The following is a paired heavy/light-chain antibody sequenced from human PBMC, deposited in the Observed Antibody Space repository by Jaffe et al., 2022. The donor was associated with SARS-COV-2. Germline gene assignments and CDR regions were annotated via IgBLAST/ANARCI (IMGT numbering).Heavy chain of an antibody. V-gene: IGHV1-18*01. J-gene: IGHJ4*02. CDR3: VKDNWWLVDY. Sequence: QVQLVQSGGEVKQPGASVRISCKASGFSFADAGFSWVRQAPGQGLEWMAWIRVRDGYAKSAQNFQGRVALSTDTSTNTAFMELRSLTSDDTAVYYCVKDNWWLVDYWGQGTLVTVSS. D-gene: IGHD6-19*01. CDR2: IRVRDGYA. CDR1: GFSFADAG.
Light chain of an antibody. J-gene: IGLJ2*01. CDR1: TGAVTSDYY. CDR2: TTS. V-gene: IGLV7-43*01. CDR3: LLFYANLWF. Sequence: QTVVTQEPSLTVSPGETVTLTCASSTGAVTSDYYPNWFQQKPGQAPRALIYTTSNRHSWTPARFSGSLLGGKAALTLSGVQPEDEADYYCLLFYANLWFFGGGTKLTVL.